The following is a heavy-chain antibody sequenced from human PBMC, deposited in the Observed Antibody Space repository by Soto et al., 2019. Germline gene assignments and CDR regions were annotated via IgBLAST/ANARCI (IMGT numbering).Heavy chain of an antibody. V-gene: IGHV3-23*01. CDR2: ISGSGGST. CDR1: GFTFSSYA. Sequence: EVQLLESGGGLVQPGGSLRLSCAASGFTFSSYAMSWVRQAPGKGLEWVSAISGSGGSTYYADSVKGRFTISRDNSKNTLYLQMNSLRAEDTAVYYCVRESRRYYDILTGYYTASYFDYWGQGTLVTVSS. J-gene: IGHJ4*02. CDR3: VRESRRYYDILTGYYTASYFDY. D-gene: IGHD3-9*01.